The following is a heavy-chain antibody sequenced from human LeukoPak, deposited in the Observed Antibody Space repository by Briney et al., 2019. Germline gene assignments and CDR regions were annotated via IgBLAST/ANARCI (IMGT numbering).Heavy chain of an antibody. CDR2: INHSGST. V-gene: IGHV4-34*01. Sequence: PSETLSLTCAVYGGSFSGYYWSWIRQPPGKGLEWIGEINHSGSTNYNPSLKSRVTISVGTSKNQFSLKLSSVTAADTAVYYCARVRGDGDYVTYYFDYWGQGTLVTVSS. J-gene: IGHJ4*02. CDR1: GGSFSGYY. CDR3: ARVRGDGDYVTYYFDY. D-gene: IGHD4-17*01.